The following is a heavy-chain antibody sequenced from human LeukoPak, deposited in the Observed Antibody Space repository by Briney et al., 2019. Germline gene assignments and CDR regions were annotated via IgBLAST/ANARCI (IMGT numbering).Heavy chain of an antibody. CDR3: ARELVVPAVQYYYYYGMDV. V-gene: IGHV3-48*02. CDR1: GFTFSSYS. Sequence: GGSLRLSCAASGFTFSSYSMNWVRQAPGKGLEWVSYISSISSTIYYADSVKGRFTICRDNAKNSLYLQMNSLRDEDTAVYYCARELVVPAVQYYYYYGMDVWGQGTTVTVSS. D-gene: IGHD2-2*01. CDR2: ISSISSTI. J-gene: IGHJ6*02.